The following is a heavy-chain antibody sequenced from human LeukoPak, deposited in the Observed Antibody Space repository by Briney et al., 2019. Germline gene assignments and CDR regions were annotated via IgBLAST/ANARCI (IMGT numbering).Heavy chain of an antibody. CDR2: ISSSSSTI. Sequence: GGSLRLSRAASGFNVSNHYMTWVRQVPGKGLEWVSYISSSSSTIYYADSVKGRFTISRDNAKNSLYLQMNSLRAEDTAVYYCARAGSSGYYYGMDVWGQGTTVTVSS. CDR3: ARAGSSGYYYGMDV. J-gene: IGHJ6*02. CDR1: GFNVSNHY. V-gene: IGHV3-48*04. D-gene: IGHD3-22*01.